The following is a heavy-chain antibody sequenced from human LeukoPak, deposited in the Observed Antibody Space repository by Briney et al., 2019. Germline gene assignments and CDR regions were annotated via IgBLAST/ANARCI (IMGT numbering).Heavy chain of an antibody. CDR3: ARGIWFGEFPVHFDY. V-gene: IGHV1-18*01. Sequence: GASVKVSCKASGYTFTSYGISWVRQAPGQGLEWMGWISAYNGNTNYAQKLQGRVTMTTDTSTSTAYMALRSLRSDDTAVYYCARGIWFGEFPVHFDYWGQGTLVTVSS. CDR2: ISAYNGNT. CDR1: GYTFTSYG. D-gene: IGHD3-10*01. J-gene: IGHJ4*02.